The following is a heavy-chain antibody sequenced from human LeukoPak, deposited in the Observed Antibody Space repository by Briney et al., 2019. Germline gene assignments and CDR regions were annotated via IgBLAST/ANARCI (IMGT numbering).Heavy chain of an antibody. D-gene: IGHD6-13*01. V-gene: IGHV3-30*02. CDR2: IRYDGTNK. Sequence: GGSLRLSCAASGFTFSNYDMHWVRQAPGKGLEWVAFIRYDGTNKYYADSVKGRFTISRDNSKNTLYLQMNSLRAEDTAVYYCAKDEAPYSSSWYYFDYWGQGTLVTVSS. CDR1: GFTFSNYD. CDR3: AKDEAPYSSSWYYFDY. J-gene: IGHJ4*02.